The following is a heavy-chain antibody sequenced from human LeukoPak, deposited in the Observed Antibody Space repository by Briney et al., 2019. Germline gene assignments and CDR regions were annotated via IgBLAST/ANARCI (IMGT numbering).Heavy chain of an antibody. Sequence: ASVKVSCKASGYTFTGYYMHWVRQAPGQGLEWMGWINPNSGGTNYAQKFQGRVTMTRDTSISTAYMELSRPRSDDTAVYYCARWLQLDYYYYMDVWGKGTTVTVSS. CDR2: INPNSGGT. J-gene: IGHJ6*03. V-gene: IGHV1-2*02. CDR1: GYTFTGYY. CDR3: ARWLQLDYYYYMDV. D-gene: IGHD5-24*01.